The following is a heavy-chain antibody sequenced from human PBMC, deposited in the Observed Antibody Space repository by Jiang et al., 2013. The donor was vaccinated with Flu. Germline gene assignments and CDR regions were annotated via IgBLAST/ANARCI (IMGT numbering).Heavy chain of an antibody. CDR3: ARTGVYNEQLVVEGPNDY. V-gene: IGHV6-1*01. D-gene: IGHD6-6*01. J-gene: IGHJ4*02. Sequence: QTLSLTCAISGDSVSSNSAAWNWIRQSPSRGLEWLGRTYYRSKWYNDYAVSVKSRITINPDTSKNQFSLQLNSVTPEDTAVYYCARTGVYNEQLVVEGPNDYWGQGTLVTVSS. CDR2: TYYRSKWYN. CDR1: GDSVSSNSAA.